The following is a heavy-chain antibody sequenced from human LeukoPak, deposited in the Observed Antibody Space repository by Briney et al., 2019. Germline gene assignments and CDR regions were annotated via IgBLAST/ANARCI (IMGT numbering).Heavy chain of an antibody. D-gene: IGHD3-9*01. Sequence: ASVKVSCKASGGAFINYALNWVRQAPGQGLEWMGWISAYNGNTNYAQKLQGRVTMTTDTSTSTAYMELRSLRSDDTAVYYCARAGDYDILTGTDYWGQGTLVTVSS. CDR1: GGAFINYA. J-gene: IGHJ4*02. V-gene: IGHV1-18*01. CDR3: ARAGDYDILTGTDY. CDR2: ISAYNGNT.